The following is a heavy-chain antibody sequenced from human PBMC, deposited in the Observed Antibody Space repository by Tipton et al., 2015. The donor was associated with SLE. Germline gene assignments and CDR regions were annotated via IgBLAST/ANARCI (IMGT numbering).Heavy chain of an antibody. Sequence: TLSLTCTVSGGSISSYYWSWIRQPPGKGLEWIGYIYYSGSTNYNPSLKSRVTISVDTSKNQFSLKLSSVTAADTAVYYCARDPYHYDSSGYRYWYFDLWGRGTLVTVSS. CDR2: IYYSGST. J-gene: IGHJ2*01. V-gene: IGHV4-59*01. CDR3: ARDPYHYDSSGYRYWYFDL. D-gene: IGHD3-22*01. CDR1: GGSISSYY.